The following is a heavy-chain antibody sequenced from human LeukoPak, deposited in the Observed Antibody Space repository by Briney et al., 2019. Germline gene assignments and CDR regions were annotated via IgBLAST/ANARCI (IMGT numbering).Heavy chain of an antibody. J-gene: IGHJ4*02. V-gene: IGHV7-4-1*02. Sequence: ASVKVSCKASGGTFSSYAISWVRQAPGQGLEWMGWIDTNTGNPTYAQGFIGRFVFSLDTSVTTAYLQISSLKTEDTAVYYCARGYDTTGYFSYWGQGTLVTVSS. CDR2: IDTNTGNP. CDR1: GGTFSSYA. CDR3: ARGYDTTGYFSY. D-gene: IGHD3-22*01.